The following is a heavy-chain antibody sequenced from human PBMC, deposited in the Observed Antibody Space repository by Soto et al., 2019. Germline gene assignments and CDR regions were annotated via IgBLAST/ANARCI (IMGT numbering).Heavy chain of an antibody. CDR2: MNPDGSTR. V-gene: IGHV3-74*01. CDR3: ARGGEVGAGQYYLDDS. J-gene: IGHJ4*02. Sequence: EVQLVESGGDLVQPGGSLSLSCEASGFTFSSNWMHWVRQGPGKGLVWVSRMNPDGSTRGYADSVKGRFTISRDNARNTVFLQMSSLRAEDTAVYYCARGGEVGAGQYYLDDSWGQGTLVTVSS. CDR1: GFTFSSNW. D-gene: IGHD2-21*01.